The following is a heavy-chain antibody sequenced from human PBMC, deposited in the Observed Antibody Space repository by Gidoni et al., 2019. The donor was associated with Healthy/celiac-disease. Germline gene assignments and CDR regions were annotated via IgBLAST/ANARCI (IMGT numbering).Heavy chain of an antibody. J-gene: IGHJ4*02. CDR3: AKSKSYYGSGSYYTGPLYY. CDR2: ISYDGSNK. D-gene: IGHD3-10*01. V-gene: IGHV3-30*18. CDR1: GFTFSSYG. Sequence: QVQLVESGGGVVQPGRSLRLSCAASGFTFSSYGMHWVRQAPGKGLEWVAVISYDGSNKYYADSVKGRFTISRDNSKNTLYLQMNSLRAEDTAVYYCAKSKSYYGSGSYYTGPLYYWGQGTLVTVSS.